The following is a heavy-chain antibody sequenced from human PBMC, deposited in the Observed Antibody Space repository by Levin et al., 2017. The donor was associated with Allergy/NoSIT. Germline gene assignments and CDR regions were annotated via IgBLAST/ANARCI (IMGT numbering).Heavy chain of an antibody. CDR3: AKDLTNTGYCGGGSCYRLDY. D-gene: IGHD2-15*01. CDR1: GFTFSSYA. CDR2: ISSDGGDI. J-gene: IGHJ4*02. Sequence: QAGGSLRLSCAASGFTFSSYAMHWVRQAPGKGLEWVAFISSDGGDIFYVDSVKGRFTISRDNSRDTLYLQMNSLRAEDTAVYFCAKDLTNTGYCGGGSCYRLDYWGQGTLVTVSS. V-gene: IGHV3-30*18.